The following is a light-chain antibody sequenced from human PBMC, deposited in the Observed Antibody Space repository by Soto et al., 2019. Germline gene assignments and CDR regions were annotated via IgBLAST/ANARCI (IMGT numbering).Light chain of an antibody. V-gene: IGKV3-15*01. Sequence: EIVMTQSPATLSVSPGERATFSCRASQSVSSNLAWYQQKPGQAPRLLIYGASTRATGIPARFSGSGSGTEFTLTISSLQSEDFAVYYCQQYNNWPRRTFGQGTKVDIK. CDR2: GAS. J-gene: IGKJ1*01. CDR3: QQYNNWPRRT. CDR1: QSVSSN.